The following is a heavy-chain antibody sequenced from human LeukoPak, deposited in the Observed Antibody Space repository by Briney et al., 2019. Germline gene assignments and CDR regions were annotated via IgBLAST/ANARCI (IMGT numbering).Heavy chain of an antibody. J-gene: IGHJ3*02. CDR1: GFSFSSYT. CDR3: TRAIIVALGTGPFDI. D-gene: IGHD6-13*01. V-gene: IGHV3-21*06. CDR2: IIGTSEM. Sequence: GSMRLSCAASGFSFSSYTMNWVRLAPGRGLEWVSSIIGTSEMHYADSVKGRFTVSRDNDKNSLFLQLYSLSVEDTAVYYCTRAIIVALGTGPFDIWGQGTVVTVSS.